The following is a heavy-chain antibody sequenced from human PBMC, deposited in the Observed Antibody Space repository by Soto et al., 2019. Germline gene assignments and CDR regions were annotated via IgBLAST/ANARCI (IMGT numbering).Heavy chain of an antibody. V-gene: IGHV3-7*03. Sequence: GGSLRLSCAASGFTFSSYWMSWVRQAPGKGLEWVANIKQDGSEKYYVDSVKGRFTISRDNAKNSLYLQMNSLRAEDTAVYYCARGGYSSSWYPYYYYGMDVWGQGTTVTVS. CDR1: GFTFSSYW. D-gene: IGHD6-13*01. J-gene: IGHJ6*02. CDR2: IKQDGSEK. CDR3: ARGGYSSSWYPYYYYGMDV.